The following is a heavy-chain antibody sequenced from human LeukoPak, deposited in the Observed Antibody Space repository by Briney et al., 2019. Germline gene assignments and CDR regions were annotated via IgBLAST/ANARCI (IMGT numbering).Heavy chain of an antibody. CDR2: ISSSSSYI. Sequence: PGGSLRLSCAASGFTFSSYSMNWVRQAPGKGLEWVSSISSSSSYIYYADSVKGRFTISRDNAKNSLYLQMNSLRAEDTAVYYCARDRGYYDFTLDPWGQGTLVTVSS. V-gene: IGHV3-21*01. D-gene: IGHD3-3*01. J-gene: IGHJ5*02. CDR3: ARDRGYYDFTLDP. CDR1: GFTFSSYS.